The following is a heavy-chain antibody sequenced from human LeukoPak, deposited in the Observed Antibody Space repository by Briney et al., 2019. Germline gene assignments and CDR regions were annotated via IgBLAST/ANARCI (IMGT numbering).Heavy chain of an antibody. CDR3: AREAVAGYFDY. J-gene: IGHJ4*02. D-gene: IGHD6-19*01. CDR1: GFTFSSYG. CDR2: ISYDGSNK. V-gene: IGHV3-30*03. Sequence: GGSLRLSCAASGFTFSSYGMHWVRQAPGKGLEWVAVISYDGSNKYYADSVKGRFTISRDNSKNTLYLQMNSLRAEDTAVYYCAREAVAGYFDYWGQGTLVTVSS.